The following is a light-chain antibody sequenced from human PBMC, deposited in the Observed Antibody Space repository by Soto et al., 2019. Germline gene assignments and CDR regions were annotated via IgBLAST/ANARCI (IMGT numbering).Light chain of an antibody. CDR1: SSDVGSYNL. CDR2: EGS. V-gene: IGLV2-23*01. CDR3: CSYAGSSTLDVV. J-gene: IGLJ2*01. Sequence: QSVLTQPASVSGSPGQSITISCTGTSSDVGSYNLVSWYQQHPGKAPKLMIYEGSKRPSGVSNRFSGSESGNTASLTISGLQAEDEADYYCCSYAGSSTLDVVFGGGTNLTVL.